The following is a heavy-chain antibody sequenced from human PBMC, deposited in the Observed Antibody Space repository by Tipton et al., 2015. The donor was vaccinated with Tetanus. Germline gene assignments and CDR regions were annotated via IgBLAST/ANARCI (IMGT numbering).Heavy chain of an antibody. D-gene: IGHD1-26*01. Sequence: TLSLTCTVSGGSISSGGYYWSWIRQRPGKGLEWIGDLYSSGSTYSNPSLKSLVTISVDTSKNQLSLGLNSVNAADTAVYYCARDQAGGAGWWNCFDYWGLGTLVTVSS. V-gene: IGHV4-31*01. CDR2: LYSSGST. CDR1: GGSISSGGYY. CDR3: ARDQAGGAGWWNCFDY. J-gene: IGHJ4*02.